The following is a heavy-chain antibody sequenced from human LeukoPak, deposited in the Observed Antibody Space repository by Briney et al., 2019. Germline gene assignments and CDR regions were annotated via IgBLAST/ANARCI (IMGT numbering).Heavy chain of an antibody. CDR2: IYYSGTT. Sequence: SETLSLTCTVSDGSISSSSYYWVWIRQSPGKELEWIVNIYYSGTTYYNPSLKSRVTISLYTSKNQFSLMMISVNAADTAVYYCARDMRWDYYDILTGQNNWFDPWGQGTLVTVSS. J-gene: IGHJ5*02. D-gene: IGHD3-9*01. CDR1: DGSISSSSYY. V-gene: IGHV4-39*07. CDR3: ARDMRWDYYDILTGQNNWFDP.